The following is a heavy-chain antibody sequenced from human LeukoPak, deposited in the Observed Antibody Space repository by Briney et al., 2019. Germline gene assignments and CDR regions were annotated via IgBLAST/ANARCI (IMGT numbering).Heavy chain of an antibody. CDR2: ISSSSNHR. CDR3: ATTGGYQLLSLNFEY. D-gene: IGHD2-21*02. J-gene: IGHJ4*02. Sequence: PRGSLRLSCAASGFNFNTYTMNWVRQAPGKGLEWVSSISSSSNHRYYADSVKGQFTISRDNAKNSLYLQMNSLRAEDTAMYYCATTGGYQLLSLNFEYWGQGGLVSASS. CDR1: GFNFNTYT. V-gene: IGHV3-21*01.